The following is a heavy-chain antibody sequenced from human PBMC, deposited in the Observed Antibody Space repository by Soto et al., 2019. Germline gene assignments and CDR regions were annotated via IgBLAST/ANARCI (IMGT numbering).Heavy chain of an antibody. V-gene: IGHV4-59*01. D-gene: IGHD4-17*01. Sequence: SESLSLTWTVSGGSIKNYFVTWMRQPPGKGLEWIGYIYYSGRTNYNPSLKSRVSISVDTSKNHFSLQLRSVTAADTAVYYCARVGGDDFGDSGGFDYWGQGTLVTVSS. CDR2: IYYSGRT. J-gene: IGHJ4*02. CDR1: GGSIKNYF. CDR3: ARVGGDDFGDSGGFDY.